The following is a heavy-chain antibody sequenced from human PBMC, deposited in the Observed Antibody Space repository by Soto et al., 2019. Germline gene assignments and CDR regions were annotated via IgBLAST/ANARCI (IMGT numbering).Heavy chain of an antibody. D-gene: IGHD3-16*02. CDR2: ISGSGDRT. CDR3: AKASTYEYVWGSFRYYFGH. V-gene: IGHV3-23*01. J-gene: IGHJ4*02. CDR1: GFTFNIYA. Sequence: GSLRLSCAASGFTFNIYAMSWVRQAPGKGLEWVSGISGSGDRTHYVDSVKGRFTISRDNVKNTLYLQMNSLRAEDTAVYYCAKASTYEYVWGSFRYYFGHWGQGALVTVSS.